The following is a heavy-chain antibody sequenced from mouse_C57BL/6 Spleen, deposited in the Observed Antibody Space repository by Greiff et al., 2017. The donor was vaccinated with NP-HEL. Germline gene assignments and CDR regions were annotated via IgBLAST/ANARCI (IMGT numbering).Heavy chain of an antibody. D-gene: IGHD2-2*01. CDR3: AGSMVTTGGYAMDY. CDR2: IWRGGST. Sequence: VQLKESGPGLVQPSQSLSITCTVSGFSLTSYGVHWVRQSPGKGLEWLGVIWRGGSTDYNAAFMSSLSITKDNSNSQFLVKMSSLQDDDTAIYYCAGSMVTTGGYAMDYWGQGTSVTVSS. CDR1: GFSLTSYG. V-gene: IGHV2-5*01. J-gene: IGHJ4*01.